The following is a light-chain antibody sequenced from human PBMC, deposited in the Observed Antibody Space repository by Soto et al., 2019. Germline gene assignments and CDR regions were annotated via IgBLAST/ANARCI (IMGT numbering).Light chain of an antibody. V-gene: IGLV7-46*01. CDR2: DTS. Sequence: QAVVTQEPSLTVSPGGTVTLTCGSSTGAITSGHYPYWFQQNPGQAPKTLICDTSNKHSWTPARFSGSLLGGKAALTLSGAQAEDEADYYCLLFYDSVRVFGGGTKLTVL. CDR3: LLFYDSVRV. CDR1: TGAITSGHY. J-gene: IGLJ2*01.